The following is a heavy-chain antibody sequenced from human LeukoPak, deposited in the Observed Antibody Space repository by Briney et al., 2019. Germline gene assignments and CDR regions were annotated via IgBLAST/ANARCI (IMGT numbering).Heavy chain of an antibody. CDR1: GGSFSGYY. V-gene: IGHV4-34*01. J-gene: IGHJ4*02. D-gene: IGHD6-13*01. CDR3: ATLGYSSSFDY. CDR2: INHSGST. Sequence: SETLSLTCAVYGGSFSGYYWSWIRQPPGKGLEWIGEINHSGSTNYNPSLKSRVTISVDTSKNQFSLKLSSVTAADTAVYYCATLGYSSSFDYWGQGTLVTVS.